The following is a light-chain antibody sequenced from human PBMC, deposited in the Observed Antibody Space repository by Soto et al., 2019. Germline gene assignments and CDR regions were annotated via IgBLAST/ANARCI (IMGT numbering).Light chain of an antibody. CDR2: GAS. J-gene: IGKJ1*01. Sequence: EIVMTQSPATLSVSPGERATLSCRASQSVSSNLAWYQQKPGQAPRLLIYGASTRATGIPARFSGSGSGTEFTLNINSLQSEDFEVYYCQQYNNWWWTFGQGPKVDIK. CDR3: QQYNNWWWT. CDR1: QSVSSN. V-gene: IGKV3-15*01.